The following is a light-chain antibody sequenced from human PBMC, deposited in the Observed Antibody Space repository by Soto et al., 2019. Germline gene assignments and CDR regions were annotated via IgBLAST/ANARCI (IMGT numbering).Light chain of an antibody. V-gene: IGLV2-14*01. CDR2: EVN. Sequence: QSALTQPASVSGSPGQSTTISCTGTSSDVGAYNYVSWYQQHPGKAPKLMIYEVNSRPSGVSNRFSGSKSGITASLTISGLQAEDEGDYYCSSYASTSTAVFGTGTKLTVL. CDR1: SSDVGAYNY. CDR3: SSYASTSTAV. J-gene: IGLJ1*01.